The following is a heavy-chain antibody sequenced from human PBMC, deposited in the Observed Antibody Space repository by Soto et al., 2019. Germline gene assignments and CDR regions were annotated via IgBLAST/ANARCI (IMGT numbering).Heavy chain of an antibody. Sequence: EVQLLESGGGLVQPGGSLRLSCAASGFTFSSYAMSWVRQAPGKGLEWVSAISGSGGSTYYADSVKGRFTISRDNSKNTLYLQMNSLRAEDPAVYYCAKDGYYGSGTYVEDYWGQGTLVTVSS. CDR2: ISGSGGST. V-gene: IGHV3-23*01. CDR3: AKDGYYGSGTYVEDY. CDR1: GFTFSSYA. J-gene: IGHJ4*02. D-gene: IGHD3-10*01.